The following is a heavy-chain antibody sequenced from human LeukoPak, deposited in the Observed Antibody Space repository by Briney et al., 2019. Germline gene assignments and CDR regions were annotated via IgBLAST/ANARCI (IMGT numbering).Heavy chain of an antibody. Sequence: GGSLRLSCAASGFTFSGYGMHWVRQAPGKGLEWVAVISYDGSNKYYADSVKGRFTISRDNSKNTLYLQMNSLRAEDTAVYYCAKDDSSGYRWYYFDYWGQGTLVTVSS. J-gene: IGHJ4*02. CDR2: ISYDGSNK. V-gene: IGHV3-30*18. CDR3: AKDDSSGYRWYYFDY. CDR1: GFTFSGYG. D-gene: IGHD3-22*01.